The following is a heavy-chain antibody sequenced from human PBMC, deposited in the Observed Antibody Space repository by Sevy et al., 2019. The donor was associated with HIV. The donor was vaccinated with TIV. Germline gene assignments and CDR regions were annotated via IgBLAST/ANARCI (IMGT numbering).Heavy chain of an antibody. CDR1: GFTFGDYA. Sequence: GGSLRLSCTASGFTFGDYAMSWFRQAPGKGLEWVGFIRSKAYGGTTEYAASVKGRFTISRDDSKSITYLQMNSLKTEDTAVYYCTRKNYGGNSDFDYWGQGTLATVSS. CDR3: TRKNYGGNSDFDY. V-gene: IGHV3-49*03. D-gene: IGHD4-17*01. CDR2: IRSKAYGGTT. J-gene: IGHJ4*02.